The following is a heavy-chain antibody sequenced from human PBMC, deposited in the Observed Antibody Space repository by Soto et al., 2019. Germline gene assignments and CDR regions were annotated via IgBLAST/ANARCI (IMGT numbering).Heavy chain of an antibody. CDR2: INHSGST. Sequence: PSETLSLTCAVYGGSFSGYYWSWIRQPPGKGLEWIGEINHSGSTNYNPSLKSRVTISVDTSKNQFSLKLSSVTAADTAVYYCARAGHRIAAARWLYNWFDPWGQGTLVTVSS. CDR1: GGSFSGYY. D-gene: IGHD6-13*01. CDR3: ARAGHRIAAARWLYNWFDP. V-gene: IGHV4-34*01. J-gene: IGHJ5*02.